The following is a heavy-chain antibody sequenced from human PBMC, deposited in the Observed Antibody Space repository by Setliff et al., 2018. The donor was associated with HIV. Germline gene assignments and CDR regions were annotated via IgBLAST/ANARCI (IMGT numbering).Heavy chain of an antibody. CDR2: IYASGST. Sequence: PSETLSLTCTVSGGSFSSYHWSWIRHRAGKGLEWIGHIYASGSTKYNPSLESRVTMSVDTSRTQFSLKLRSVTAADTAVYYCARVGASGVPSTMDYYYNLDVWGQGTTVTVSS. J-gene: IGHJ6*02. CDR3: ARVGASGVPSTMDYYYNLDV. CDR1: GGSFSSYH. D-gene: IGHD3-10*01. V-gene: IGHV4-4*07.